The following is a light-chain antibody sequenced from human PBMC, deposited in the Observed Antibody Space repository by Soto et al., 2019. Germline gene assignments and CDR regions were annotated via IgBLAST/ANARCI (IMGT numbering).Light chain of an antibody. CDR3: CSYAGTYWV. CDR2: DVS. V-gene: IGLV2-11*01. J-gene: IGLJ3*02. Sequence: QSALTQPRSVSGSPGQSVTISCTGTSNDVGGYNYVSWFHQHPGKVPKLMVYDVSYRPSGVPDRCSGSKSGNTASLTISGLQADDEGDYYCCSYAGTYWVFGGGTKVTVL. CDR1: SNDVGGYNY.